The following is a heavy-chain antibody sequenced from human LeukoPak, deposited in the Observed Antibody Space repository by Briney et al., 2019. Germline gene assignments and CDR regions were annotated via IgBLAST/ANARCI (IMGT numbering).Heavy chain of an antibody. CDR1: GFTFSSYA. J-gene: IGHJ3*02. Sequence: GGSLRLSCAASGFTFSSYAMAWVRQAPGKGPEWVSSIDGDGDDKYYADFVRGRFTISRDNSKNTQYVQMNSLRAEDTAQYFCAKYYYGSGNHYAFDIWGQGTMVTAS. CDR3: AKYYYGSGNHYAFDI. CDR2: IDGDGDDK. V-gene: IGHV3-23*01. D-gene: IGHD3-10*01.